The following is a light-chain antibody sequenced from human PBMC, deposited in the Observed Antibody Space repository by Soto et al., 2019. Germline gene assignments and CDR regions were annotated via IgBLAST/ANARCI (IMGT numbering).Light chain of an antibody. Sequence: EIVLTQSPGTLSLSPGERATLSCRASQSVSSSYLAWHQQKRGQAPRLLIYGASRRATGIPDRFSGSGSATDFTLTISRLEPEDFAVYYCQQYGSSPITFGQGTRLEI. CDR2: GAS. CDR1: QSVSSSY. V-gene: IGKV3-20*01. J-gene: IGKJ5*01. CDR3: QQYGSSPIT.